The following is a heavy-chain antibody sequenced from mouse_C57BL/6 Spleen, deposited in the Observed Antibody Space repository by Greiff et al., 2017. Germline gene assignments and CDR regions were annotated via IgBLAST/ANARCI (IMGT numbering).Heavy chain of an antibody. J-gene: IGHJ2*01. V-gene: IGHV1-22*01. D-gene: IGHD1-1*01. CDR2: INPNNGGT. Sequence: VQLQQSGPELVKPGASVKMSCKASGYTFTDYIMHWVKQSHGKSLEWIGYINPNNGGTSYNQKFKGKATLTVNKSSSTAYMELRSLTSEDSAVYYCAREGGTTDLFDYWGQGTTLTVSS. CDR3: AREGGTTDLFDY. CDR1: GYTFTDYI.